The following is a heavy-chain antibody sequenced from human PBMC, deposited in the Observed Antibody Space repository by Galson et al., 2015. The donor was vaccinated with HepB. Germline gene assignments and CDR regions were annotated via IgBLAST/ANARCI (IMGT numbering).Heavy chain of an antibody. CDR2: INPNSGGT. D-gene: IGHD2-2*01. CDR3: ARSGGQLPQVETVNWFDP. Sequence: SVKVSCKASGYTFTGYYMHWVRQAPGQGLEWMGWINPNSGGTNYAQKFQGWVTMTRDTSISTAYMELSRLRSDDTAVYYCARSGGQLPQVETVNWFDPWGQGTLVTVSS. V-gene: IGHV1-2*04. CDR1: GYTFTGYY. J-gene: IGHJ5*02.